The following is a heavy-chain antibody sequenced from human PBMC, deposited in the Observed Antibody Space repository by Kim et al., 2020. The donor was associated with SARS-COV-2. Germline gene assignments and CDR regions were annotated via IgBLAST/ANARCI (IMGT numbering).Heavy chain of an antibody. CDR1: GYSFTSYW. CDR3: ARSGDDITMVRGGREADYYYYYGMDV. V-gene: IGHV5-51*01. Sequence: GESLKISCKGSGYSFTSYWIGWVRQMPGKGLEWMGIIYPGDSDTRYSPSFQGQVTISADKSISTAYLQWSSLKASDTAMYYCARSGDDITMVRGGREADYYYYYGMDVWGQGTTVTVSS. CDR2: IYPGDSDT. J-gene: IGHJ6*02. D-gene: IGHD3-10*01.